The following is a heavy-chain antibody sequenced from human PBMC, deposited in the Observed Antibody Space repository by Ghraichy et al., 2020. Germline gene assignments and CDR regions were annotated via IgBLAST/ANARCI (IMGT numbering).Heavy chain of an antibody. Sequence: GGSLRLSCAASGFTFSSYAMSWVRQAPGKGLEWVSGIGGSGGSTHYADSVKGRFTISRDNSKNTLYLQMNSLRAEDTAVYYCAKVGEASSPWSDYFDYWGQGTLVTVSS. CDR3: AKVGEASSPWSDYFDY. V-gene: IGHV3-23*01. J-gene: IGHJ4*02. CDR2: IGGSGGST. D-gene: IGHD3-3*01. CDR1: GFTFSSYA.